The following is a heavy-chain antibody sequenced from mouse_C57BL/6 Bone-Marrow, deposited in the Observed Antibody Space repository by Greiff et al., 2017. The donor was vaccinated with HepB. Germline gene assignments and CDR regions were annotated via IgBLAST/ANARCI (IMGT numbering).Heavy chain of an antibody. D-gene: IGHD1-1*01. V-gene: IGHV3-1*01. CDR2: ISYSGST. J-gene: IGHJ1*03. CDR3: ARDSRYYGSSYWYCDV. CDR1: GYSITSGYD. Sequence: EVKLVESGPGMVKPSQSLSLTCTVTGYSITSGYDWHWIRHFPGNKLEWMGYISYSGSTNYNPSLKSRISITHDTSKNHFFLKLNSVTTEDTATYYCARDSRYYGSSYWYCDVWGTGTTVTVSS.